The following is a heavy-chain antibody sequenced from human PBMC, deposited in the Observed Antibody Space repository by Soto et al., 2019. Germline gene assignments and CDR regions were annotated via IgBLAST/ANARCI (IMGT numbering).Heavy chain of an antibody. CDR2: ISAYNGNT. V-gene: IGHV1-18*04. Sequence: ASVKVSCKASGYTFTSYYMHWVRQAPGQGLEWMGWISAYNGNTNYAQKLQGRVTMTTDTSTSTAYMELRSLRSDDTAVYYCARDLTPGLVDHWGQGTLVTVSS. CDR3: ARDLTPGLVDH. CDR1: GYTFTSYY. J-gene: IGHJ4*02. D-gene: IGHD3-9*01.